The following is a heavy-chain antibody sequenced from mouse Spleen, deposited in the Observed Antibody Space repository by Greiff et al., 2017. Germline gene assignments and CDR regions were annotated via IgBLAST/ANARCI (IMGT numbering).Heavy chain of an antibody. D-gene: IGHD1-1*01. J-gene: IGHJ1*01. CDR3: ARHGSSYYWYFDV. Sequence: VQLQQSGPELVKPGASVKLSCKASGYTFTSYWMDWVKQRPGQGLEWIGNIYPSDSETHYNQKFKDKATLTVDKSSSTAYMQLSSLTSEDSAVYYCARHGSSYYWYFDVWGAGTTVTVSS. V-gene: IGHV1-61*01. CDR1: GYTFTSYW. CDR2: IYPSDSET.